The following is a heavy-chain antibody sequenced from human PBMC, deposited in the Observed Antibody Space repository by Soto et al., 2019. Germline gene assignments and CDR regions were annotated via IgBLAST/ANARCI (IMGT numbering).Heavy chain of an antibody. CDR1: GVSISGSRYY. D-gene: IGHD2-15*01. V-gene: IGHV4-39*07. CDR2: IYYSGDT. CDR3: ARDGDCSGGTCYLGYGLDV. J-gene: IGHJ6*02. Sequence: PSETLSLTCTVSGVSISGSRYYWGWIRQPPGRGLEWIGNIYYSGDTNYNPSLKSRVTISIDTSKNQFSLKVTSATAADTAVYFCARDGDCSGGTCYLGYGLDVWGQGTTVTVSS.